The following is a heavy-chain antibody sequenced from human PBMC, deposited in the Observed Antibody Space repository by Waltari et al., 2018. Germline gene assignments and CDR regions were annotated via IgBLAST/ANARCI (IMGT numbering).Heavy chain of an antibody. Sequence: QLQLQESGPGLVKPSETLSLTCTVSGGSISTSDYYWAWIRQPPGKGLEGFGSPHYTGTPSYNPSPKGRVTISVDTSKNQFSLKLTAVTAADTALYYCASRDVAFGYSYGPWGQGTLVTVSS. CDR1: GGSISTSDYY. J-gene: IGHJ5*02. CDR3: ASRDVAFGYSYGP. CDR2: PHYTGTP. V-gene: IGHV4-39*01. D-gene: IGHD5-18*01.